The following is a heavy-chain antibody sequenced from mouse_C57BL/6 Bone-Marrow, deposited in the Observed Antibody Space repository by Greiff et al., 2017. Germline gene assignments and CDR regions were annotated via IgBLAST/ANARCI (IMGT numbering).Heavy chain of an antibody. V-gene: IGHV1-61*01. CDR2: IYPSASET. Sequence: VQLQQSGAELVRPGSSVKLSCKASGYTFTSYWMGWVKQRPGQGLEWIGNIYPSASETHYNQKFKDKATLTVDKSSSTAYMQLSSLTSEDSAVYYCARKGVGSSYVDWYFEVWGTGTTVTVSS. CDR3: ARKGVGSSYVDWYFEV. J-gene: IGHJ1*03. CDR1: GYTFTSYW. D-gene: IGHD1-1*01.